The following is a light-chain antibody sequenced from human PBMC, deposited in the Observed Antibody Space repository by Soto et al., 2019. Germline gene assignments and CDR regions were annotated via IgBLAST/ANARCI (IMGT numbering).Light chain of an antibody. J-gene: IGKJ1*01. CDR2: GAS. Sequence: EIVMTQSPATLSVSPGEGATLSCRASQSVSSKLAWYQQKPGQAPRLLIYGASTRATGIPARFSGSGSGTEFTLIISSLQSEDSAVYYCQQHNRWLRTFGQGTKVDIK. CDR1: QSVSSK. CDR3: QQHNRWLRT. V-gene: IGKV3-15*01.